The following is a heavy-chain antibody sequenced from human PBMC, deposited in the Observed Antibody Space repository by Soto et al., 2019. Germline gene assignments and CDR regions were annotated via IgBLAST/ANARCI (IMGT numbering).Heavy chain of an antibody. V-gene: IGHV3-53*02. J-gene: IGHJ6*02. CDR3: ARDPTATMHGIDV. Sequence: EVQLVETGGGLIQPGGSLRLSCAGSGFTVSSNYMSWVRQAPETGLEWVSVIYSGGSTYYADSVRGRFTISRDNSRNTLYLQMKSLRAEDTAVYYCARDPTATMHGIDVRGQGTTVTFSS. D-gene: IGHD1-26*01. CDR1: GFTVSSNY. CDR2: IYSGGST.